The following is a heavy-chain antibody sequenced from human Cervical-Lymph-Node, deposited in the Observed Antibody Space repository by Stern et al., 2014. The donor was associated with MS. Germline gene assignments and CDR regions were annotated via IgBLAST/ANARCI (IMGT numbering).Heavy chain of an antibody. V-gene: IGHV3-23*04. D-gene: IGHD2-2*01. CDR1: GFTFSTYA. CDR3: AKTDATLVPAAAIDY. J-gene: IGHJ4*02. CDR2: ISGGGGST. Sequence: EVHLVESGGGLVQPGGSLRLSCAASGFTFSTYAMSWVRQAPGKGLEWVSAISGGGGSTYYADSVKGRFTISRDNSKNTLSLQMNSLRAEDTAVYYCAKTDATLVPAAAIDYWGQGTLVTVSS.